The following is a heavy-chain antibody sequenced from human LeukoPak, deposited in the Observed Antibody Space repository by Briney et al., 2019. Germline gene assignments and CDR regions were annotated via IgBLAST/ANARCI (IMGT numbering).Heavy chain of an antibody. D-gene: IGHD3-22*01. CDR2: IYFRART. J-gene: IGHJ1*01. CDR3: ARRRYYDGSGYLE. CDR1: GDSVSRSDSY. Sequence: TSETLSLTCSVSGDSVSRSDSYWDWIRQPPGKGLEWIGTIYFRARTYYNPSLKSRVTMSVDPSNNQFSLNLRSVTAADTAVYYCARRRYYDGSGYLEWGQGTLLSVSS. V-gene: IGHV4-39*01.